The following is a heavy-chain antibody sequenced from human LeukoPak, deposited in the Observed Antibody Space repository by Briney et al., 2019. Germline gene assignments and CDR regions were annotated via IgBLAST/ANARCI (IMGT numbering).Heavy chain of an antibody. CDR2: VSYDGLNK. Sequence: GTSLRLSCAASGFNFDYFGMHWVRQAPGKGLEWVAVVSYDGLNKYYADSVKGRFSRGRSSNRLYLQMTSLRADDTAVYYCAKVRDPVVVVAANDYWGQGTLVTVSS. D-gene: IGHD2-15*01. J-gene: IGHJ4*02. V-gene: IGHV3-30*18. CDR3: AKVRDPVVVVAANDY. CDR1: GFNFDYFG.